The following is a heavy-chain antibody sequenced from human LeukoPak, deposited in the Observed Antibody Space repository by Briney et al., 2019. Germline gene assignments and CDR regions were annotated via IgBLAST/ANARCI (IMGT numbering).Heavy chain of an antibody. Sequence: GGSLRLSCAASGFTFSSYWMSWVRQAPGKGLEWVANIKQDGSVKYYVDSVKGRFTISRDNAKNSLYLQMNSLRAEDTAVYYCARKGSGVLLWFGELLLGAFDIWGQGTMVTVSS. D-gene: IGHD3-10*01. V-gene: IGHV3-7*01. J-gene: IGHJ3*02. CDR3: ARKGSGVLLWFGELLLGAFDI. CDR2: IKQDGSVK. CDR1: GFTFSSYW.